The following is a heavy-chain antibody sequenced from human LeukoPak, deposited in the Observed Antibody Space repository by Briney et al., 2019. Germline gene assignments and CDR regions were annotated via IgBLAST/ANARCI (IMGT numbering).Heavy chain of an antibody. J-gene: IGHJ1*01. Sequence: PGRSLRLSCAASGFTFDDYAMHWVRQAPGKGLEWVSGIRWNSGSIGYADSVKGRFTISRDNAKNSLYLQMNSLRAEDTALYYCAKDSAVVKAYFQHWGQGTLVTVSS. CDR3: AKDSAVVKAYFQH. CDR2: IRWNSGSI. D-gene: IGHD4-23*01. CDR1: GFTFDDYA. V-gene: IGHV3-9*01.